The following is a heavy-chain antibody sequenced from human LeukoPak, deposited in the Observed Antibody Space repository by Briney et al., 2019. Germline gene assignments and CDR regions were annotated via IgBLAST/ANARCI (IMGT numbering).Heavy chain of an antibody. V-gene: IGHV1-2*02. J-gene: IGHJ4*02. D-gene: IGHD4-23*01. CDR2: INPNSGGT. Sequence: ASVKVSCKASGYTFTGYYMHWVRQAPGQGLEWMGWINPNSGGTNYAQKFQGRVTMTRDTSISTAYMELYRLRSDDTAVYYCARDPEGSEDDYGGDPLDYWGQGTLVTVSS. CDR3: ARDPEGSEDDYGGDPLDY. CDR1: GYTFTGYY.